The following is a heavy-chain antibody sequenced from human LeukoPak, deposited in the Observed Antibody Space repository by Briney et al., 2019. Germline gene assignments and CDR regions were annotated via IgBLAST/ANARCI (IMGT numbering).Heavy chain of an antibody. V-gene: IGHV4-4*02. J-gene: IGHJ4*02. D-gene: IGHD3-10*01. CDR2: IYHSGNT. CDR3: ARAAQYYYGSGSYYCDY. CDR1: GGSISSSNW. Sequence: SETLSLTCAVSGGSISSSNWWSWVRQPPGKGLEWIGEIYHSGNTNYNPSLKSRVTILEDKSKNQFSLKLSSVTAADTAVYYCARAAQYYYGSGSYYCDYWGQGTLVTVSS.